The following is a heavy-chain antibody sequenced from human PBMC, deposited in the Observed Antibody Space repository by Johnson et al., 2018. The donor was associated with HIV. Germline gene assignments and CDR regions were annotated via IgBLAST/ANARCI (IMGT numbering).Heavy chain of an antibody. CDR3: ARFGRGGSHACDI. CDR1: GFTVGSNY. CDR2: INWNGDST. Sequence: VQLVESGGGLVQPGGSLRLSCAASGFTVGSNYMNWVRQAPGKGLEWVSGINWNGDSTGYAASVKGRFTISRDNAKNSLYLQMNSLRAEDTAFYYCARFGRGGSHACDIGGQGTMVTVSS. V-gene: IGHV3-20*04. D-gene: IGHD5-24*01. J-gene: IGHJ3*02.